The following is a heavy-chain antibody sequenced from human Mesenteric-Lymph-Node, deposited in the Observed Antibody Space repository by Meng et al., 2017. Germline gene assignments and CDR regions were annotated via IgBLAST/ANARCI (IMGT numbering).Heavy chain of an antibody. CDR1: GDSISSGEYY. Sequence: QGQFYVSGPGVVYPTQTLSLACTVSGDSISSGEYYWCWIRQPPGKGLEWIGYIYYSGSTYSNASLKSRVTISIDRSKNQFSLKLSSVTAADTAVYYCARDRKHYGERGWFDPWGQGTLVTVSS. J-gene: IGHJ5*02. CDR2: IYYSGST. V-gene: IGHV4-30-4*01. CDR3: ARDRKHYGERGWFDP. D-gene: IGHD4-17*01.